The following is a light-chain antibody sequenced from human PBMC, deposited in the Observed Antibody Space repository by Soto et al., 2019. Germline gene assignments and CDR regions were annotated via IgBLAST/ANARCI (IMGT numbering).Light chain of an antibody. Sequence: DIVITQSPDSLAVSLGERATINCKSSQSVLYNSNNKNYLAWYQQKPGQAPRLLIYGASTRATGIPARFSGSGSGTEFTLTISSLQSEDFAVYYCQQYNNWPRTFGQGTKVDIK. V-gene: IGKV4-1*01. CDR3: QQYNNWPRT. J-gene: IGKJ1*01. CDR2: GAS. CDR1: QSVLYNSNNKNY.